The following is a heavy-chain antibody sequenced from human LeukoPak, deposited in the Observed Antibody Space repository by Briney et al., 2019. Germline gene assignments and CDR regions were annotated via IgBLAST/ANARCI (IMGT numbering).Heavy chain of an antibody. CDR2: INYSGST. CDR1: VAFISSSNYY. Sequence: SETPSLTCTVSVAFISSSNYYWGWIRQPPGKGLEWIASINYSGSTYYNPSLKSRVTISVDTSKNQFSLKLSSMTAADTAVYYCARHPDLDYWGQGILVTVSS. J-gene: IGHJ4*02. V-gene: IGHV4-39*01. CDR3: ARHPDLDY.